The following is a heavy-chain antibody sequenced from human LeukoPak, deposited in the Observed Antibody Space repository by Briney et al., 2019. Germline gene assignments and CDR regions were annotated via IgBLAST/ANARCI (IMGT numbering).Heavy chain of an antibody. J-gene: IGHJ6*03. CDR2: IYHSGST. D-gene: IGHD3-10*01. V-gene: IGHV4-4*02. Sequence: PSETLSLTCAVSGGSLSSSNWWSWVRQLPGKGLEWIGEIYHSGSTNYNPSLKSRVTISVDTSKNQFSLRLSSVTAADTAVYYCARRVGRWFGERAYYYNYMDVWGKGTTVTISS. CDR3: ARRVGRWFGERAYYYNYMDV. CDR1: GGSLSSSNW.